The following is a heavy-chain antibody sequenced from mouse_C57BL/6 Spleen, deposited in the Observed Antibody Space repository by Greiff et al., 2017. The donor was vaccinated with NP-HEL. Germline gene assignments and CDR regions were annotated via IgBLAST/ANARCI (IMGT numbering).Heavy chain of an antibody. V-gene: IGHV5-9*04. J-gene: IGHJ1*03. CDR1: GFTFSSYT. Sequence: EVKLVESGGGLVKPGGSLKLSCAASGFTFSSYTMSWVRQTPEKRLEWVATISGGGGNTYYQDSVKGRFTISRDNAKNTLYLQLSSLRSEDTAVYYCGRLTSGVGPYWYFDVWGTGTTVTVSS. CDR3: GRLTSGVGPYWYFDV. CDR2: ISGGGGNT. D-gene: IGHD1-1*01.